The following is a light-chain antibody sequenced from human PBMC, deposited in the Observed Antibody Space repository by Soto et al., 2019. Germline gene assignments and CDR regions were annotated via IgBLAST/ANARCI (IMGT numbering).Light chain of an antibody. J-gene: IGLJ2*01. Sequence: SYELTQPPSVSVAPGKTARITCGGNNIGSKSVHWYQQKPGQAPVLVIYYDSDRPSGIPERFSGSNSGNPSTLTISRGEAGDEADYYCQVWDSSSDHVVFGGGTKLTVL. CDR2: YDS. CDR1: NIGSKS. CDR3: QVWDSSSDHVV. V-gene: IGLV3-21*04.